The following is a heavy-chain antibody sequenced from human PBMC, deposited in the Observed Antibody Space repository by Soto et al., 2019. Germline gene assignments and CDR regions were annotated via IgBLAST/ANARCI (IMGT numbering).Heavy chain of an antibody. Sequence: SETLSLTCAVYGGSFSGYYWSWIRQPPGKGLEWIGEINHSGSTNYNPSLKSRVTISVDTSKNQFSLKLSSVTAADTAVYYCAREEYCGGDCYSVYAFDIWGQGTTVTVSS. J-gene: IGHJ3*02. CDR3: AREEYCGGDCYSVYAFDI. CDR2: INHSGST. D-gene: IGHD2-21*02. CDR1: GGSFSGYY. V-gene: IGHV4-34*01.